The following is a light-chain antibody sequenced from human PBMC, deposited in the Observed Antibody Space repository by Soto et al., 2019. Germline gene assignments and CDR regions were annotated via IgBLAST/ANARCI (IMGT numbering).Light chain of an antibody. CDR1: QGIRND. CDR2: ATS. CDR3: LQDYNYPYT. J-gene: IGKJ2*01. V-gene: IGKV1-6*01. Sequence: AIQMTQSPSSLSASVGDRVTITCRASQGIRNDLGWYQQKPGKAPKLLIYATSSLQSGVPSRFSGSGSGTDFTLTSSSLQPEDFATYYCLQDYNYPYTFGQGTKLEIK.